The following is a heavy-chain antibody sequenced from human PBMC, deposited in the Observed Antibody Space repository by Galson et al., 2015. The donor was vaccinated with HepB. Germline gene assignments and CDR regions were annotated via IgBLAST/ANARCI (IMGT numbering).Heavy chain of an antibody. Sequence: SLRLSCAASRFTFSSYDMHWVRQAPGKGLEWVTVISYDGKFKYYADSVKGRFTISRDNAKNSLYLQMNSLRTEDTAVYYCARFNRPSKPGLKGNDAFDIWGQGTRGTVSS. CDR2: ISYDGKFK. D-gene: IGHD7-27*01. CDR3: ARFNRPSKPGLKGNDAFDI. CDR1: RFTFSSYD. V-gene: IGHV3-30*03. J-gene: IGHJ3*02.